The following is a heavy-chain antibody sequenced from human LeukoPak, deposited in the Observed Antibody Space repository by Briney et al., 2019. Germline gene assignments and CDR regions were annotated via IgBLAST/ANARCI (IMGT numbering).Heavy chain of an antibody. D-gene: IGHD2-2*01. Sequence: GESLKISCKGSGYSFTSYWIGWMRQMPGKGLEWMGIIYPGDSDTRYGPSFQGQVTISADKSISTAYLQWSSLKASDTAMYYCARHRFGGYCSSTSCANPTNWFDPWGQGTLVTVSS. CDR3: ARHRFGGYCSSTSCANPTNWFDP. V-gene: IGHV5-51*01. J-gene: IGHJ5*02. CDR2: IYPGDSDT. CDR1: GYSFTSYW.